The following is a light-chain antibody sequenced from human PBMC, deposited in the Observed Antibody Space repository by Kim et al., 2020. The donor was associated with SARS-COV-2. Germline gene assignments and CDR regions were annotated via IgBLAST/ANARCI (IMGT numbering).Light chain of an antibody. Sequence: SPGAPATLSWRASRSISPFLAWYQQIPGRSPRLLIHGASTRATGVPARFTGAGSGTDFTLTIDDLQADDFAVYYCQQYYEWPPLSFGPGTRVDIK. CDR2: GAS. CDR3: QQYYEWPPLS. V-gene: IGKV3-15*01. CDR1: RSISPF. J-gene: IGKJ3*01.